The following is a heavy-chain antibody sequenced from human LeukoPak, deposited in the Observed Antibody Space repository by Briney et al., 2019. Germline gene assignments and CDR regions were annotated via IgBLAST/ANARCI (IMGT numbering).Heavy chain of an antibody. CDR1: GFTFSSYA. CDR3: AKGRRCSSTSCRGSLDY. CDR2: ISGSGGST. D-gene: IGHD2-2*01. Sequence: GGSLRLSCAASGFTFSSYAMGWVRQAPGKGLEWVSAISGSGGSTYYADSVKGRFTISRDNSKNTLYLQMNSLRAEDTAVYYCAKGRRCSSTSCRGSLDYWGQGTLVTVSS. J-gene: IGHJ4*02. V-gene: IGHV3-23*01.